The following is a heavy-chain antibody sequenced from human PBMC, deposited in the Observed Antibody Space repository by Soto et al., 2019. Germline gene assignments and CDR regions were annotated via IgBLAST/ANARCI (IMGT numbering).Heavy chain of an antibody. CDR3: ARDWDIKRGYMGA. CDR1: GFTFSIYS. D-gene: IGHD5-18*01. Sequence: EVQLVESGGGLVQSGGSLRLSCAASGFTFSIYSMNWVRQAPGKGLEWVSYISSSSSTIYYADSVKVRFTISRDNAKNSLYLQMNSLRDADTAVYYCARDWDIKRGYMGAWGQGTLVTVSS. CDR2: ISSSSSTI. V-gene: IGHV3-48*02. J-gene: IGHJ5*02.